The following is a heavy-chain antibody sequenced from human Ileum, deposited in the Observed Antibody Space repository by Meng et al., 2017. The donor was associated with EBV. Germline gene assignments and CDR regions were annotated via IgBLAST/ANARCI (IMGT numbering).Heavy chain of an antibody. J-gene: IGHJ4*02. CDR2: INPSEGT. V-gene: IGHV4-34*01. CDR3: ARRGSYGGGCDY. D-gene: IGHD1-26*01. CDR1: GGSFTDYY. Sequence: QVHLHQWGAGLLKPSETLSLTCAVYGGSFTDYYWTWIRQPPGKGLEWIGEINPSEGTNYNPSLKSRVTISVDTSKNQFSLKMNSLTAADTAIYYCARRGSYGGGCDYWGQGTLVTVSS.